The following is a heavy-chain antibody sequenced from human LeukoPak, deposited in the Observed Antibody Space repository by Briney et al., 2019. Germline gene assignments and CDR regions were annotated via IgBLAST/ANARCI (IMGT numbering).Heavy chain of an antibody. V-gene: IGHV1-2*02. CDR2: INPNSGGA. CDR3: AKDLEDFSGWYPLFEY. CDR1: GYTFSGYY. D-gene: IGHD6-19*01. J-gene: IGHJ4*02. Sequence: ASVRVSCKTSGYTFSGYYLHWVRQAPGQGLEWMGWINPNSGGANYAQKFQDRVIMTRDRSITTAYMELRTLKSDDTAVYYCAKDLEDFSGWYPLFEYWGQGTLVTVSS.